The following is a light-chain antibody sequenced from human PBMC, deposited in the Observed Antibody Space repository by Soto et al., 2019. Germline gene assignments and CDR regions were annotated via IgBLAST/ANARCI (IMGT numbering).Light chain of an antibody. CDR3: QQLKSYPLT. Sequence: IQLTQSPSSLSASVGDRVTITCRASQGISRYLAWYQEKPGTAPKLLIYAASTLQSGVPSRFSGSGSGTDFTLTISSLQPEDFATYYCQQLKSYPLTFGGGTKVEIK. CDR1: QGISRY. V-gene: IGKV1-9*01. CDR2: AAS. J-gene: IGKJ4*01.